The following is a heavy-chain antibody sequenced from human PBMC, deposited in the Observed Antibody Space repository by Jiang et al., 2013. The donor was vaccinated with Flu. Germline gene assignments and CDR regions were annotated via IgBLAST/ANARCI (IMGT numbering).Heavy chain of an antibody. Sequence: GAEVKKPGASVKVSCKASGYTFTSYGISWVRQAPGQGLEWMGWISVSSGNTNYAEKVQGRATMTTDTSTSTAYMELRSLTSDDTAVYYCARDAWGAYWGQGTLVTVSS. CDR1: GYTFTSYG. V-gene: IGHV1-18*01. J-gene: IGHJ4*02. CDR3: ARDAWGAY. D-gene: IGHD1-26*01. CDR2: ISVSSGNT.